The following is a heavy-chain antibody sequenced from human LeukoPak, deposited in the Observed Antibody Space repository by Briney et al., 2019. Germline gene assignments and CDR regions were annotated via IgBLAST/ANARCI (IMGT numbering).Heavy chain of an antibody. CDR2: IYYTGDT. CDR1: GGSISNYY. D-gene: IGHD1-1*01. V-gene: IGHV4-59*01. Sequence: SETLSLSCTVSGGSISNYYWSWIRQPPGKGLEWIGHIYYTGDTNYNPSLKSRVTISVDTSKNQFSLKLRSVTTADTAVYYCASVTGTPQPTVSYYLYYMDVWGKGTSVTVSS. CDR3: ASVTGTPQPTVSYYLYYMDV. J-gene: IGHJ6*03.